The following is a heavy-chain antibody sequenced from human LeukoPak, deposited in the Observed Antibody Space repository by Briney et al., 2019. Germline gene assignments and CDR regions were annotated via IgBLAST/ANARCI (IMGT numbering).Heavy chain of an antibody. CDR3: ASQTYYDFWSGYSHFDY. D-gene: IGHD3-3*01. J-gene: IGHJ4*02. Sequence: SETLSLTCTVSGGSISGYYWNWIRQPAGKGLEWIGHIYTSGTTNYNPSLKSRVTMSVDTSKNQFSLKLSSVTAADTAVYYCASQTYYDFWSGYSHFDYWGQGTLVTVSS. V-gene: IGHV4-4*07. CDR1: GGSISGYY. CDR2: IYTSGTT.